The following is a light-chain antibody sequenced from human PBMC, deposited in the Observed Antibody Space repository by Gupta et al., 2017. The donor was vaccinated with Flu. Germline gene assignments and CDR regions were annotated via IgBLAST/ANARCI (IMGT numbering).Light chain of an antibody. CDR1: FSDVGGYNY. V-gene: IGLV2-14*03. CDR2: EVS. Sequence: QSALTQPASVSGSPGQSITISCTGTFSDVGGYNYVSWYQQYPGKAPKLMIHEVSNRPSGVSNRFSGSKSGYTASLTISGLQAEDEADYYCLSKTGSITYVFGTGTKVTVL. J-gene: IGLJ1*01. CDR3: LSKTGSITYV.